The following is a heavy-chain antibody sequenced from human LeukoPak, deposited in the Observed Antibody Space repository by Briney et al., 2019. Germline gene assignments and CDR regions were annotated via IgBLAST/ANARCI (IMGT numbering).Heavy chain of an antibody. CDR3: ARDLVAGTGNWFDP. CDR1: GYIFTGYY. V-gene: IGHV1-2*02. Sequence: ASVKVSCKTSGYIFTGYYMHWVRQAPGQGLEWMGWINPNSGGTNYAQKFQGRVTMTRDTSISTAYMELSRLRSDDTAVYYCARDLVAGTGNWFDPWGQGTLVTVSS. J-gene: IGHJ5*02. D-gene: IGHD6-19*01. CDR2: INPNSGGT.